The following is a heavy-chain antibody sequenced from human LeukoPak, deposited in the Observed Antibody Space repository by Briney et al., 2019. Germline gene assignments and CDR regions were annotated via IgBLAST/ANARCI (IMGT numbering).Heavy chain of an antibody. J-gene: IGHJ6*02. Sequence: PGRSLRLSCAASGFTFSSYGMHWVRQAPGKGLEWVAVISYDGSNKYYADSVKGRFTISRDNSKNTLYLQMNSLRAEDTAVYYCAKGDRITIFGVVISPYYYYGMDVWGQGTTVTVSS. CDR2: ISYDGSNK. D-gene: IGHD3-3*01. V-gene: IGHV3-30*18. CDR3: AKGDRITIFGVVISPYYYYGMDV. CDR1: GFTFSSYG.